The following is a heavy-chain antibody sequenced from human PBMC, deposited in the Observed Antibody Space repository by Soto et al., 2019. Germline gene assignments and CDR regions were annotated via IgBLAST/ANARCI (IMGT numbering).Heavy chain of an antibody. Sequence: QVQLVESGGGVVQPGRSLRLSCAASGFTFSSYAMHWVRQAPGKGLEWVAVISYDGSNKYYADSVKGRFTISRDNSKNTLYLQMNSLRAEDTAVYYCASPYCISTSCYGHFDYWGQGTLVTVSS. CDR3: ASPYCISTSCYGHFDY. V-gene: IGHV3-30-3*01. J-gene: IGHJ4*02. CDR2: ISYDGSNK. CDR1: GFTFSSYA. D-gene: IGHD2-2*01.